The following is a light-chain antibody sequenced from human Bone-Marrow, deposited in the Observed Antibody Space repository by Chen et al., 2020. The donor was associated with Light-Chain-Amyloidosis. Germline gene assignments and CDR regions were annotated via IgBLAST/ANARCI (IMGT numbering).Light chain of an antibody. CDR2: DDS. J-gene: IGLJ3*02. Sequence: SYVLTHPSSVSVAPGQTATLASGGNNIGSTSVHWYQQPPGQAPLLVVYDDSDRPSGIPERLSGSNSGTTATLTISRVEAGDEADYYCPVWDRSSDRPVFGGGTKLTVL. CDR3: PVWDRSSDRPV. V-gene: IGLV3-21*02. CDR1: NIGSTS.